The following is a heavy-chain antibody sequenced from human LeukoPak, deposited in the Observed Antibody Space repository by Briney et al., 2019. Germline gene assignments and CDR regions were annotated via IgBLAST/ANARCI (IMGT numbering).Heavy chain of an antibody. CDR1: GGTFSSYA. Sequence: SVKVSCKASGGTFSSYAISWVRQAPGQGLEWMGRIIPIFGTANYAQKFQGRVTITTDESTSTAYMELSSLRSEDTAVYYCARSSYYGSGGQYKGGKNWFDPWGQGTLVTVSS. J-gene: IGHJ5*02. CDR3: ARSSYYGSGGQYKGGKNWFDP. D-gene: IGHD3-10*01. V-gene: IGHV1-69*05. CDR2: IIPIFGTA.